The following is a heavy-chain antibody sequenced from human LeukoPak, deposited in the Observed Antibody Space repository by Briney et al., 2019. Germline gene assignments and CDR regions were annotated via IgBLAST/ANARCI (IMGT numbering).Heavy chain of an antibody. CDR3: ARRGTYGMDV. J-gene: IGHJ6*02. CDR2: IYYSGST. Sequence: PSETLSLTCTVSGGSISSSNYYWGWIRQPPGKGLEWIGSIYYSGSTYYNPSLKSRVTISVDTSKNQFSLKLSSVTAADTAVYYCARRGTYGMDVWGQGTTVTVSS. V-gene: IGHV4-39*07. D-gene: IGHD3-16*01. CDR1: GGSISSSNYY.